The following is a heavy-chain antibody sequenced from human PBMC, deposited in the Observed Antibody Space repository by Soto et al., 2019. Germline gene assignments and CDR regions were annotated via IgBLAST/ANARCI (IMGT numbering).Heavy chain of an antibody. V-gene: IGHV4-4*02. J-gene: IGHJ6*02. CDR1: GGSISSSNW. Sequence: QVQLQESGPGLVKPSGTLSLTCAVSGGSISSSNWWSWVRQPPGKGLEWIGEIYHSGSTNYNPSHKSRVTISVDKSKNQFSLKLSSVTAADTAVYYCASTSSSSPYYYYGMDVWGQGTTVTVSS. CDR2: IYHSGST. CDR3: ASTSSSSPYYYYGMDV. D-gene: IGHD6-6*01.